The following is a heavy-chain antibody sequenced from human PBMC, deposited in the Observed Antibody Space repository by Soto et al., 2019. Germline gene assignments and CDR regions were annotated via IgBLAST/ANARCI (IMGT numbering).Heavy chain of an antibody. CDR2: IYYSGST. CDR3: ARDTSIAAHFDY. Sequence: PSETLSLTCTVSGGSISSYYWSWIRQPPGKGLEWIGYIYYSGSTNYNPSLKSRVTISVDTSKNQFSLKLSSVTAADTAVYYCARDTSIAAHFDYWGQRTLVTVSS. V-gene: IGHV4-59*01. D-gene: IGHD6-6*01. J-gene: IGHJ4*02. CDR1: GGSISSYY.